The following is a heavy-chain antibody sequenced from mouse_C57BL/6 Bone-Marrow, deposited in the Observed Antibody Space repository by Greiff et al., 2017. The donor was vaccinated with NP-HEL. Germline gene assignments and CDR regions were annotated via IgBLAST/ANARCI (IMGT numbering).Heavy chain of an antibody. J-gene: IGHJ3*01. Sequence: EVQVVESGGGLVKPGGSLKLSCAASGFTFSSYAMSWVRQTPEKRLEWVATISDGGSYTYYPDNVKGRFTISRDNAKNNLYLQMSHLKSEDTAMYYCARRRSYGSTPFAYWGQGTLVTVSA. CDR1: GFTFSSYA. CDR2: ISDGGSYT. D-gene: IGHD2-2*01. CDR3: ARRRSYGSTPFAY. V-gene: IGHV5-4*01.